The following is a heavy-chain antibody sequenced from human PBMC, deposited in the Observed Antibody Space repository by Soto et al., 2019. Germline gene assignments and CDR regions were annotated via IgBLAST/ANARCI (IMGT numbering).Heavy chain of an antibody. Sequence: GGSLTLSCAASGGTVSSNYMSWVRQPPGKGLEWVAVIYSGGSTYYTHSLKGRFTISVDTSKNTLYLKMNTLTAEDTAVYYCARDGEGDCSSTSWYDAFALWAQGTMVT. V-gene: IGHV3-53*01. CDR3: ARDGEGDCSSTSWYDAFAL. J-gene: IGHJ3*01. D-gene: IGHD2-2*01. CDR1: GGTVSSNY. CDR2: IYSGGST.